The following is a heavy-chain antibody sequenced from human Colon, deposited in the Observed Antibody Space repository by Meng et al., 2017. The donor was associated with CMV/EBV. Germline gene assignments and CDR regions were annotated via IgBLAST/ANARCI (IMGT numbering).Heavy chain of an antibody. V-gene: IGHV3-15*01. CDR1: GFTFVHAW. CDR2: VRAGGTA. CDR3: ARLASSGGPPIDF. D-gene: IGHD4-23*01. J-gene: IGHJ4*02. Sequence: EVLLVESGGGLVKPGGSLRLSCAASGFTFVHAWMSWVRQAPGTGLEWVARVRAGGTADYAAPVKGRFTVGRDDSTNTVYLQMYNLLSNDTAVYYCARLASSGGPPIDFWGQGTLVTVSS.